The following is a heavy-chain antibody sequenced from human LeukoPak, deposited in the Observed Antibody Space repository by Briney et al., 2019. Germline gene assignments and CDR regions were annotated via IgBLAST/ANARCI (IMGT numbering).Heavy chain of an antibody. D-gene: IGHD3-10*01. CDR3: ARDLVGGLLWFGEPTTPFDY. Sequence: GASVKLSCKAAGYTFTSYSISWVRQAPGQGLEWMGWISAYDGNTNYAQKLQGRVTMTTDTSTSTAYMELRSLRSDDTAVYYCARDLVGGLLWFGEPTTPFDYWGQGTLVTVSS. V-gene: IGHV1-18*01. CDR2: ISAYDGNT. J-gene: IGHJ4*02. CDR1: GYTFTSYS.